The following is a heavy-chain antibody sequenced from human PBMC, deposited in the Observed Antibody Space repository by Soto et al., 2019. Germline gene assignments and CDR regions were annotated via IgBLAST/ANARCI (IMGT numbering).Heavy chain of an antibody. Sequence: SETLSLTCTVSGGSLSSGAYYWSWIRQHPGKGLEWIGYIYYSGSTYYNPSLESRVTLSVDTSRKQFSLKVSSVTAADTAVYYCASMSLAGRNWFDPWGQGTLVTVSS. D-gene: IGHD6-13*01. J-gene: IGHJ5*02. CDR3: ASMSLAGRNWFDP. CDR2: IYYSGST. V-gene: IGHV4-31*03. CDR1: GGSLSSGAYY.